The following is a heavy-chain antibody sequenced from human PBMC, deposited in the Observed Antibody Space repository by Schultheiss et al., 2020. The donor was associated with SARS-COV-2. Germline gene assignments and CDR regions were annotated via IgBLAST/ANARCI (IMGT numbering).Heavy chain of an antibody. Sequence: SVKVSCKASGGTFSSHAFNWVRQAPGQGLEWMGGIIPIFGTANYAQKLQGRVTMTTDTSTSTAYMELRSLRSDDTAVYYCARGAVVIGWPFDLWGQGTTVTVSS. J-gene: IGHJ3*01. CDR2: IIPIFGTA. CDR1: GGTFSSHA. D-gene: IGHD3-10*01. V-gene: IGHV1-69*05. CDR3: ARGAVVIGWPFDL.